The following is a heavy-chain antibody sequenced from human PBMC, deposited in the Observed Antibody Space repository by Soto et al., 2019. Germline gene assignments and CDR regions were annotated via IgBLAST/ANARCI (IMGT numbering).Heavy chain of an antibody. Sequence: GGSLRLSCAASGFTFSSYAMSWVRQAPGKGLEWVSAISGSGGSTYYADSVKGRFTISRDNSKNTLYLQMNSLRAEDTAVYYCAKSLKGIKIFGVVNYFDYWGQGTLVTVYS. V-gene: IGHV3-23*01. D-gene: IGHD3-3*01. J-gene: IGHJ4*02. CDR1: GFTFSSYA. CDR2: ISGSGGST. CDR3: AKSLKGIKIFGVVNYFDY.